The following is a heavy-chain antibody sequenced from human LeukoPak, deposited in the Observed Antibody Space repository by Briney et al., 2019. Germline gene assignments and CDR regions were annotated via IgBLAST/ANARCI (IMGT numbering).Heavy chain of an antibody. CDR1: GFTFSSYE. CDR3: ARVRDYYDSSGYRPYYYMDV. J-gene: IGHJ6*03. V-gene: IGHV3-48*01. CDR2: ISSSSSTI. D-gene: IGHD3-22*01. Sequence: GGSLRLSCAASGFTFSSYEMNWVRQAPGKGLEWVSYISSSSSTIYYADSVKGRFTISRDNAKNSLYLQMNSLRAEDTAVYYCARVRDYYDSSGYRPYYYMDVWGKGTTVTVSS.